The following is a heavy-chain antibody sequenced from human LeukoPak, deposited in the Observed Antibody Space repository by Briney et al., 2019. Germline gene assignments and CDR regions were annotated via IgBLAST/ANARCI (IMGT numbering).Heavy chain of an antibody. D-gene: IGHD3-22*01. V-gene: IGHV1-69*13. CDR2: IIPIFGTA. CDR1: GGTFSSYA. J-gene: IGHJ4*02. Sequence: SVKVSCKASGGTFSSYAISWVRQAPGQGLEWMGGIIPIFGTANYAQRFQGRVTITADESTSTAYMELSSLRSEDTAVYYCARAAYYYDSSGYSSLSYWGQGTLVTVSS. CDR3: ARAAYYYDSSGYSSLSY.